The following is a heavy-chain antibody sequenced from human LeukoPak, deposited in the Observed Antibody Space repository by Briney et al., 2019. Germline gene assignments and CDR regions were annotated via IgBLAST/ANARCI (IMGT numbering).Heavy chain of an antibody. CDR2: INHSGST. J-gene: IGHJ6*02. CDR1: GGSFSGYC. D-gene: IGHD1-1*01. Sequence: KPSETLSLTCAVYGGSFSGYCWSWIRQPPGKGLEWIGEINHSGSTNYNPSLKSRVTISVDTSKNQFSLKLSSVTAADTAVYYCARDRRNDDDGMDVWGQGTTVTVSS. V-gene: IGHV4-34*01. CDR3: ARDRRNDDDGMDV.